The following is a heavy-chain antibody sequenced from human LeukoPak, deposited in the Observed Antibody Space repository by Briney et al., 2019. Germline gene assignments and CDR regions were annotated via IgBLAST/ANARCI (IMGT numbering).Heavy chain of an antibody. CDR1: GYIFTSYG. D-gene: IGHD6-13*01. CDR3: ARDGIAAAVDY. J-gene: IGHJ4*02. V-gene: IGHV1-18*01. Sequence: ASVKVSCKVSGYIFTSYGISWVRQAPGQGHEWMGWISPHDGNTNYAQKLEGRVTMTADTSTSTAYMELRSLRYDDTDVYYCARDGIAAAVDYWGQGPLVPVSS. CDR2: ISPHDGNT.